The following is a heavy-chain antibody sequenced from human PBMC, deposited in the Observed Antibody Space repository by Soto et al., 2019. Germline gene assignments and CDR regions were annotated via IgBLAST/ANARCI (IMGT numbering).Heavy chain of an antibody. D-gene: IGHD6-13*01. CDR3: ATLAAAVVSGLDYYYGMDV. Sequence: EVQLVESGGGLVQPGGSVRLSCAASGFTFSSYSMNWVRQAPGKGLEWVSYISSSSSTIYYADSVKGRFTISRDNAKNSLYLQMNSLRDEDTAVYYCATLAAAVVSGLDYYYGMDVWGQGTTVTVSS. J-gene: IGHJ6*02. V-gene: IGHV3-48*02. CDR1: GFTFSSYS. CDR2: ISSSSSTI.